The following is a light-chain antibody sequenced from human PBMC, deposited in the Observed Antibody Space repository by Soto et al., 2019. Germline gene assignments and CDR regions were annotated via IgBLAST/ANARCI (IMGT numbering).Light chain of an antibody. J-gene: IGKJ2*01. CDR2: AAS. CDR1: QSVSSSY. V-gene: IGKV3-20*01. Sequence: VLTQSPGTLSLSPGERATLSCRASQSVSSSYLAWYQQKPGQAPRLLIYAASTRATGIPDRFSGTGSGTDFTLTISRLEPEDFAVYFCQLYGSSPPRYTFGQGTKLEI. CDR3: QLYGSSPPRYT.